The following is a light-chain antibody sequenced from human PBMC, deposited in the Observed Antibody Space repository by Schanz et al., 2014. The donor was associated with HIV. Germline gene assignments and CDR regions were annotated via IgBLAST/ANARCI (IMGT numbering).Light chain of an antibody. CDR3: CSYAGSYTWV. J-gene: IGLJ3*02. V-gene: IGLV1-40*01. Sequence: QSLLTQPPSVSGAPGQRVTISCTGSSSNIGAGYDVHWYKQLPETAPKLLMFGNNNRPSGVPDRFSGSKSGTSASLAISGLQSEDEADYYCCSYAGSYTWVFGGGTKLTVL. CDR2: GNN. CDR1: SSNIGAGYD.